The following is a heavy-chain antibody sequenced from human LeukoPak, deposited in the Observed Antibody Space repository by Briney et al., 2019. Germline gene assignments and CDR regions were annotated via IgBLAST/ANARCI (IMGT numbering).Heavy chain of an antibody. V-gene: IGHV4-39*07. CDR3: ARDRAVVPAANWFDP. CDR1: GGSISSSSYY. Sequence: SETLSLTCTVSGGSISSSSYYWGWIRQPPGKGLEWIGSIYYSGSTYYNPSLKSRVTISVDTSKNQFSLKLSPVTAADTAVNYCARDRAVVPAANWFDPWGQGTLVTVSS. J-gene: IGHJ5*02. D-gene: IGHD2-2*01. CDR2: IYYSGST.